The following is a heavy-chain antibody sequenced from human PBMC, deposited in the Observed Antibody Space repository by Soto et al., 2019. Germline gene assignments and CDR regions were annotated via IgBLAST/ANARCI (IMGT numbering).Heavy chain of an antibody. D-gene: IGHD2-2*01. Sequence: SETLSLTCTVSGGSSISGGYCWSWIRKHPGKGLEWIGYIYYSGSTYYNPSLKSRVTISVDTSKNQFSLKLSSVTAADTAVYYCARTRPDSVVPAATLFDYWGQGALVTVSS. V-gene: IGHV4-31*02. CDR3: ARTRPDSVVPAATLFDY. CDR1: GGSSISGGYC. CDR2: IYYSGST. J-gene: IGHJ4*02.